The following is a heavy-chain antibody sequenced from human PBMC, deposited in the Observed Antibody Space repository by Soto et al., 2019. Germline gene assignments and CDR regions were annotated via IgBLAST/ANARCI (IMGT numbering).Heavy chain of an antibody. V-gene: IGHV4-34*01. J-gene: IGHJ5*02. CDR3: ARVRSGYYSISQRTNWFDP. CDR2: INHSGST. Sequence: SETLSLTCAVYGGSFSGYYWSWIRQPPGKGLEWIGEINHSGSTNYNPSLKSRVTISVDTSKNQFSLKLSSVTAADTAVYYCARVRSGYYSISQRTNWFDPWGQGTLVTVSS. CDR1: GGSFSGYY. D-gene: IGHD3-22*01.